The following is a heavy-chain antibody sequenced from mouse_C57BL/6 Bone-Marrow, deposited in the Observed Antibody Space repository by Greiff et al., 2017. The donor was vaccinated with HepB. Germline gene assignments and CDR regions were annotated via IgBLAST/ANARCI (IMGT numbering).Heavy chain of an antibody. CDR2: IRSKSNNYAT. D-gene: IGHD2-1*01. CDR3: VSLLSY. CDR1: GFSFNTYA. J-gene: IGHJ4*01. V-gene: IGHV10-1*01. Sequence: EVQRVESGGGLVQPKGSLKLSCAASGFSFNTYAMNWVRQAPGKGLEWVARIRSKSNNYATCYADSVKDRFTISRDDSESMLYLQMNNLKTEYTAMYYCVSLLSYWGQGTSVTVSS.